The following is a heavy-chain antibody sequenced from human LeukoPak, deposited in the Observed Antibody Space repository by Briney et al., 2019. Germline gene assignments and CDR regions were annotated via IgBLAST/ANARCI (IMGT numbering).Heavy chain of an antibody. J-gene: IGHJ4*02. CDR2: INPSSGDT. CDR3: ARVDTMVRGVIGATYYFDY. V-gene: IGHV1-2*02. CDR1: GYTLTGYY. Sequence: ASVKVSCKASGYTLTGYYMHWVRLAPGQGLEWMGWINPSSGDTNYAQKFQGRVTMTRDTSISTAYMELSRLRSDDTAVYHCARVDTMVRGVIGATYYFDYWGQGTLVTVSS. D-gene: IGHD3-10*01.